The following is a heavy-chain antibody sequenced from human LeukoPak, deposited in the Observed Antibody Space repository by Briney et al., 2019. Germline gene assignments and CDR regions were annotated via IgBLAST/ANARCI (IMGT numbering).Heavy chain of an antibody. J-gene: IGHJ6*03. Sequence: GGSLRLSCAASGFTFSTYSMNWVRQAPGKGLEWVSSISRSSTYISYADSVKGRFTISRDNSKNTLYLQMNSLRAEDTAVYYCAKEEIVGATIGGDYYYMDVWGKGTTVTISS. CDR3: AKEEIVGATIGGDYYYMDV. CDR2: ISRSSTYI. V-gene: IGHV3-21*04. D-gene: IGHD1-26*01. CDR1: GFTFSTYS.